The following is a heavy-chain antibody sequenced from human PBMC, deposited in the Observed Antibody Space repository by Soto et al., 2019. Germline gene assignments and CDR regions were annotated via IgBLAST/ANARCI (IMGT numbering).Heavy chain of an antibody. CDR3: ASRGYSYGHYFYYYYYYMDV. CDR2: IKQDGSEK. J-gene: IGHJ6*03. Sequence: GGSLRLSCAASGFTFSSYWMSWVRQAPGKGLEWVANIKQDGSEKYYVDSVKGRSTISRDNAKNSLYLQMNSLRAEDTAVYYCASRGYSYGHYFYYYYYYMDVWGKGTTVTVSS. V-gene: IGHV3-7*01. CDR1: GFTFSSYW. D-gene: IGHD5-18*01.